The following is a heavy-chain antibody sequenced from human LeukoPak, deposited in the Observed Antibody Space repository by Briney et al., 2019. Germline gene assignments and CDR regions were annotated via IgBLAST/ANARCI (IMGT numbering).Heavy chain of an antibody. J-gene: IGHJ4*02. CDR1: GFTFSNAL. D-gene: IGHD3-22*01. CDR3: TTFHYDSSGLVDY. Sequence: GGSLRLSCAASGFTFSNALKSWVRQAPGKGLEWVGRIKSKTDGGATDYAAPVKGRFTISRDDSKNTLYLQMNSLKTEDTAVYYCTTFHYDSSGLVDYWGQGTLVTVSS. V-gene: IGHV3-15*01. CDR2: IKSKTDGGAT.